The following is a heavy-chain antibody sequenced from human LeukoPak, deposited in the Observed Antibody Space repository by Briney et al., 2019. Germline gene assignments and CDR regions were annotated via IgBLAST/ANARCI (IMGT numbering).Heavy chain of an antibody. CDR3: ARDLDYVWGSYRSPYAFDI. J-gene: IGHJ3*02. D-gene: IGHD3-16*02. CDR1: GGSVSSGRYY. CDR2: IYYSGSTSYNPSYSSGST. V-gene: IGHV4-61*01. Sequence: SETLSLTCTVSGGSVSSGRYYWSWIRQPPGKGLEWIGYIYYSGSTSYNPSYSSGSTNYNPSLKSRVTISIDTSKNQFSLRLNSVTAADTAVYYCARDLDYVWGSYRSPYAFDIWGQGTMVTVSS.